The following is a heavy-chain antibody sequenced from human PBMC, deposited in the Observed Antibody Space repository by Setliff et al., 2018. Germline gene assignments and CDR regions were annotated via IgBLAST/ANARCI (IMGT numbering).Heavy chain of an antibody. D-gene: IGHD3-10*01. CDR1: GFTFSSYA. Sequence: GGSLRLSCAASGFTFSSYAMHWVRQAPGKGLEWVAVISYDGSNKYYADSVKGRFTISRDNAKNSLYLQMNSLRAEDTALYYCAKDTHYGSGSYGGFDYWGQGTLVTVS. CDR2: ISYDGSNK. V-gene: IGHV3-30-3*01. J-gene: IGHJ4*02. CDR3: AKDTHYGSGSYGGFDY.